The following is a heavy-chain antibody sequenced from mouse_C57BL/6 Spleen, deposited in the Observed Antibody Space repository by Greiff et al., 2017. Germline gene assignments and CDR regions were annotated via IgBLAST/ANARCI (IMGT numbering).Heavy chain of an antibody. Sequence: VQLQQSGAELVKPGASVKISCKASGYTFTDYYINWVKQRPGQGLEWIGKIGPGSGSTYYNEKFKGKATLTADKSSSTAYMQLSSLTSEDSAVYFCARCDYYGSSYDWYFDVWGTGTTVTVSS. D-gene: IGHD1-1*01. CDR1: GYTFTDYY. J-gene: IGHJ1*03. V-gene: IGHV1-77*01. CDR2: IGPGSGST. CDR3: ARCDYYGSSYDWYFDV.